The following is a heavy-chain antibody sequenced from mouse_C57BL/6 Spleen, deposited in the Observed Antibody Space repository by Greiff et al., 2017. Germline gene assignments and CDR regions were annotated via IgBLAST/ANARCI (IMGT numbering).Heavy chain of an antibody. CDR3: TTGIYYGNYGDY. CDR2: IDPENGDT. V-gene: IGHV14-4*01. CDR1: GFNIKDDY. Sequence: DVKLVESGAELVRPGASVKLSCTASGFNIKDDYMHWVKQRPEQGLEWIGWIDPENGDTEYASKFQGKATITADTSSNTAYLQLSSLTSEDTAVYYCTTGIYYGNYGDYWGQGTTLTVSS. J-gene: IGHJ2*01. D-gene: IGHD2-1*01.